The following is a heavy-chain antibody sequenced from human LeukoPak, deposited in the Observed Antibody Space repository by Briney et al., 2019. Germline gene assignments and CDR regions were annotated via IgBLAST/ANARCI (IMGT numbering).Heavy chain of an antibody. D-gene: IGHD6-19*01. Sequence: GGSLRLSCAASGFTFSSYAMSWVRQAPGKGLEWVANINQDGSEKYYVDSVKGRFTISRDNAKNSLYLQMDSLRAEDTAVYYCARDAFGGAWYVWGQGTLVTASS. CDR2: INQDGSEK. CDR1: GFTFSSYA. J-gene: IGHJ4*02. CDR3: ARDAFGGAWYV. V-gene: IGHV3-7*01.